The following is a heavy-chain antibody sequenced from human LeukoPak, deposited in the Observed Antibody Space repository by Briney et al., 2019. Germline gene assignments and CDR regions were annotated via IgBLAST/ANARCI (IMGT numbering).Heavy chain of an antibody. J-gene: IGHJ1*01. D-gene: IGHD2-2*01. Sequence: KPSETLSLTCTVSGYSISSGYYWGWIRQPPGKGLEWIGSIYHSGSTYYNPSLKSRVTISVDTSKNQFSLKLSSVTAVDTAVYYCAREVEDIVVVPAGYFQHWGQGTLVTVSS. CDR3: AREVEDIVVVPAGYFQH. CDR2: IYHSGST. CDR1: GYSISSGYY. V-gene: IGHV4-38-2*02.